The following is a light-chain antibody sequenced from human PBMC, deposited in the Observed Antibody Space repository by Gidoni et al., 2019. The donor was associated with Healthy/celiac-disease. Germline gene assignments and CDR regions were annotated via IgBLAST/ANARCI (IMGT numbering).Light chain of an antibody. CDR1: NLGDKY. CDR3: QAWDSSVV. V-gene: IGLV3-1*01. CDR2: QDS. Sequence: SYNLPQPPSVSVSPGQTASITCSGDNLGDKYACWYQQKPGQSPVLVIYQDSKRPSGIPERFSGSNSGNTATLTISGTQAMDESDYYCQAWDSSVVFGGGTKLTV. J-gene: IGLJ2*01.